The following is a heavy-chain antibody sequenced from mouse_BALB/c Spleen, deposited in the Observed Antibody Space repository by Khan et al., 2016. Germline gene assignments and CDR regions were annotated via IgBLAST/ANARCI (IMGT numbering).Heavy chain of an antibody. D-gene: IGHD2-3*01. CDR2: INYSGST. CDR1: GDSITSGF. V-gene: IGHV3-8*02. J-gene: IGHJ2*01. CDR3: ITYDGYLLDY. Sequence: EVQLQESGPSLVKPSQTLSLTCSVTGDSITSGFWNWIRKFPGNKLEYMGYINYSGSTYYIPSLKSRISITRDTSKNQYYLQLNSVTTEDTATYCCITYDGYLLDYWGQGTTLTVSS.